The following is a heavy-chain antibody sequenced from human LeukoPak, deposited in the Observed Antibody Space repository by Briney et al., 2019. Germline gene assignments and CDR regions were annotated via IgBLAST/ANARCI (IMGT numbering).Heavy chain of an antibody. Sequence: GGSLRLSCAASGFTVSSSYMYWVRQAPGKGLEWVSFFYRGDSTYYAESVRGRFTISRDNAKNSLYLQMSSLRAEDTAVYYCARDHRIFGVVITPDAFDIWGQGTMVTVSS. D-gene: IGHD3-3*02. CDR2: FYRGDST. CDR1: GFTVSSSY. CDR3: ARDHRIFGVVITPDAFDI. J-gene: IGHJ3*02. V-gene: IGHV3-53*01.